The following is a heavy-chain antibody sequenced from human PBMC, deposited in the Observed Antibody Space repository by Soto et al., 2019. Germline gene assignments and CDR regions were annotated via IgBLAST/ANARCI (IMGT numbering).Heavy chain of an antibody. CDR2: INHSGST. CDR3: ARLYYYGSGSRSDAFDI. Sequence: SETLSLTSAVYGGSFSGYYWSWIRQPPGKGLEWIGEINHSGSTNYNPSLKSRVTISVDTSKNQFSLKLSSVTAADTAVYYCARLYYYGSGSRSDAFDIWGQGTMVTVSS. CDR1: GGSFSGYY. V-gene: IGHV4-34*01. J-gene: IGHJ3*02. D-gene: IGHD3-10*01.